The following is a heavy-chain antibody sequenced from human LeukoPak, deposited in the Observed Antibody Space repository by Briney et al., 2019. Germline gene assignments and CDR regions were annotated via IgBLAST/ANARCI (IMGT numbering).Heavy chain of an antibody. V-gene: IGHV1-46*01. CDR3: AREAWYYDSSGYYDY. J-gene: IGHJ4*02. D-gene: IGHD3-22*01. Sequence: GDSVKVSCKASGYTFTSYYMHWVRQAPGQGLEWMGIINPSGGSTSYAQKFQGRVTMTRDTSTSTVYMELSSLRSEDTAVYYCAREAWYYDSSGYYDYWGQGTLVTVSS. CDR2: INPSGGST. CDR1: GYTFTSYY.